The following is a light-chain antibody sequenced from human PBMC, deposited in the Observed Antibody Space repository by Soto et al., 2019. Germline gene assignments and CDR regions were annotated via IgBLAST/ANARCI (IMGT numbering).Light chain of an antibody. CDR3: QVWDSSSDHPGV. CDR1: SSNIGASYD. CDR2: ANT. V-gene: IGLV1-40*01. Sequence: QAVVTQPPSVSGAPGQRVTISCTGSSSNIGASYDVHWYQQLPGTVPKLLIFANTNRPSGVPDRFSGSKSGTSASLAITGLQAEDEADYYCQVWDSSSDHPGVFGGGTKVTVL. J-gene: IGLJ2*01.